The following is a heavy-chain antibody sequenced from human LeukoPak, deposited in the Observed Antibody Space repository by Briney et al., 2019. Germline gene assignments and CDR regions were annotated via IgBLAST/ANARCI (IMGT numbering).Heavy chain of an antibody. CDR3: TSEAFIHSALFGY. CDR2: IKSKADGGTT. V-gene: IGHV3-15*01. Sequence: PGGSLRLSCAASGFTFNNAWMSWVRQAPGKGLEWVGRIKSKADGGTTDYAAPVKGRITISRDDSKTTLYLEMSSLRTEDTAVYYCTSEAFIHSALFGYWGQGTLVTVSS. CDR1: GFTFNNAW. J-gene: IGHJ4*02. D-gene: IGHD3-16*01.